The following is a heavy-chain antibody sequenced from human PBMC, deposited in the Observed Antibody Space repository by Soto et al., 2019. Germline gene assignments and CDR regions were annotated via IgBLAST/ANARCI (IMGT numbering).Heavy chain of an antibody. CDR3: ARDKITGLFDY. D-gene: IGHD3-16*01. J-gene: IGHJ4*02. V-gene: IGHV4-34*01. CDR1: GGSFSGYY. Sequence: QVQLQQWGAGLLKPSETLSLTCAVYGGSFSGYYWTWIRQPPGTGLEWIGEINHSGSTNYNPSLKSRVTISVDTSKNQVSLKLTSVTAADTAVYYCARDKITGLFDYWGQGTLVTVPS. CDR2: INHSGST.